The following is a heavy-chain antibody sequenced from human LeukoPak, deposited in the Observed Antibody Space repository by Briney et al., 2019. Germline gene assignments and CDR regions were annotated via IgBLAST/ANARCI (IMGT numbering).Heavy chain of an antibody. CDR2: IYYSGST. D-gene: IGHD2/OR15-2a*01. CDR3: ARGENRAEFDY. CDR1: GGSLSSYY. J-gene: IGHJ4*02. V-gene: IGHV4-59*01. Sequence: SETLSLTCTVSGGSLSSYYWSWIRQPPGQGLEWIGYIYYSGSTNYNPSLKSRVTISVDTSKNQFSLKLSSVTAADTAVYYCARGENRAEFDYWGQGTLVTVSS.